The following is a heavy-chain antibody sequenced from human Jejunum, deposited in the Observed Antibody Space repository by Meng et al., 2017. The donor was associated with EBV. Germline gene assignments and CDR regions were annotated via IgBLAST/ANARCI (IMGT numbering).Heavy chain of an antibody. CDR1: GFIFSSTW. J-gene: IGHJ4*02. CDR3: ARDLGSGNYYGY. CDR2: INHEVSFT. Sequence: SVGWLFQPGGSLSLSCTASGFIFSSTWMHWVRQAPGKGLGCVSHINHEVSFTNYADSVKGRFTIARDDAKNTLYLQMNSLRAEDTAVYYCARDLGSGNYYGYWGQGTLVTVSS. V-gene: IGHV3-74*01. D-gene: IGHD3-10*01.